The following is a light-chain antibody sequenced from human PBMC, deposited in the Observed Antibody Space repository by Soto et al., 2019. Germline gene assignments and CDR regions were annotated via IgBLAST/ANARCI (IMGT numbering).Light chain of an antibody. V-gene: IGKV4-1*01. CDR3: QKYRA. CDR1: QSVLYSSNNKNY. J-gene: IGKJ1*01. Sequence: DIVMTQSPDSLAVSLGDRATINCKSSQSVLYSSNNKNYLAWYQQKPGQPPKLLIYWASTRESGVPDRFSGSGSGTDFTLTINSLQAEDVAVYYCQKYRAFGQGTKVEIK. CDR2: WAS.